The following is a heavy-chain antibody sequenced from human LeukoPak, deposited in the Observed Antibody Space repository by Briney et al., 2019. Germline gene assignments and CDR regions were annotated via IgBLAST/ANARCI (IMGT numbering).Heavy chain of an antibody. CDR2: IRAGGGST. CDR1: GFTFSNYA. J-gene: IGHJ5*02. Sequence: GGSLRLSCAASGFTFSNYAMTWVRQAPGKGLEWVSGIRAGGGSTNFADSVRGRFTLATDNSKNTLYLQMNSLRAEDAAIYYCAKDGGSGMGFDPWGQGTLVTVSS. D-gene: IGHD3-10*01. V-gene: IGHV3-23*01. CDR3: AKDGGSGMGFDP.